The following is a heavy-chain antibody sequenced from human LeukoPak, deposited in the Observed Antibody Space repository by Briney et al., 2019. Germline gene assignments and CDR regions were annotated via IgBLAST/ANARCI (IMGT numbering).Heavy chain of an antibody. CDR2: IYSGGST. J-gene: IGHJ4*02. CDR3: AGDFPPGY. V-gene: IGHV3-53*01. CDR1: GFTVSSNY. D-gene: IGHD3-10*01. Sequence: PGGSLRLPXSAPGFTVSSNYMYWVPQAPGKGLEWVSVIYSGGSTYYADSVKGRFTISRDNSKNTLYLQMNSLRAEDTAVYYCAGDFPPGYWGQGTLVTVSS.